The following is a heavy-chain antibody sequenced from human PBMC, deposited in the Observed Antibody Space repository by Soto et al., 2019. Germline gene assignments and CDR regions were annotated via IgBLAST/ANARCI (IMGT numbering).Heavy chain of an antibody. V-gene: IGHV1-3*01. J-gene: IGHJ4*02. CDR3: ARESRYCSGGSCYFLPGIDY. D-gene: IGHD2-15*01. CDR2: INAGNGNT. Sequence: VSVKVSCKASGYTFTSYAMHWVRQAPGQRLEWLGWINAGNGNTKYSQKFQGRVTITADESTSTAYMELSSLRSEDTAVYYCARESRYCSGGSCYFLPGIDYWGQGTLVTVSS. CDR1: GYTFTSYA.